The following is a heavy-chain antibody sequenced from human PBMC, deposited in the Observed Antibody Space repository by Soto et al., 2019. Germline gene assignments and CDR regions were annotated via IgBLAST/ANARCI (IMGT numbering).Heavy chain of an antibody. J-gene: IGHJ2*01. V-gene: IGHV1-46*01. CDR3: ARPPVDTGWYFDL. CDR2: INPSGGST. Sequence: ASVEFSCKASGYTFTSYYMHWVRQAPGQGLEWMGIINPSGGSTSYAQKFQGRVTITRDTSASTAYMELSSLRSEDTAVYYCARPPVDTGWYFDLWGRGTLVTVS. D-gene: IGHD5-18*01. CDR1: GYTFTSYY.